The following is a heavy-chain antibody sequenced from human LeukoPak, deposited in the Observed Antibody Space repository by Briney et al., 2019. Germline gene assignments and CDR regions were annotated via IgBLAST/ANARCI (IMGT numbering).Heavy chain of an antibody. CDR1: GFTFSSYS. V-gene: IGHV3-21*01. CDR2: ISSSSSYI. J-gene: IGHJ4*02. CDR3: ARDVYPCSSTSCRPYYFDY. Sequence: GGSLRLSCAASGFTFSSYSMNWVRQAPGKGLEWVSSISSSSSYIYYADSVKGRFTNSRDNAKNSLYLQMNSLRAEDTAVYYCARDVYPCSSTSCRPYYFDYWGQGTLVTVSS. D-gene: IGHD2-2*01.